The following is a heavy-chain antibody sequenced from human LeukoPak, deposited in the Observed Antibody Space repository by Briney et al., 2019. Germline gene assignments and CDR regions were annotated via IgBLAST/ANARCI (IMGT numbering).Heavy chain of an antibody. V-gene: IGHV3-30*04. CDR3: ARGLTGIAVAVNAFDI. CDR2: ISYDGSNK. Sequence: PGRSLRLSCAASGFTFSSYAMHWVRQAPGKGLEWVAVISYDGSNKYYADSVKGRFTISRDNSKNTLYLQMNSLRAEDTAVCYCARGLTGIAVAVNAFDIWGQGTMVTVSS. D-gene: IGHD6-19*01. J-gene: IGHJ3*02. CDR1: GFTFSSYA.